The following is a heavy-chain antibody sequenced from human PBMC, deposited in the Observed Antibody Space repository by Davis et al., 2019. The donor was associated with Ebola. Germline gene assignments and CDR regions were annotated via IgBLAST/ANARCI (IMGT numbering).Heavy chain of an antibody. V-gene: IGHV3-30*18. CDR3: AKGSSNYYGMDV. CDR1: GFTFSSYG. CDR2: ISYDGSNK. Sequence: GESLKISCAASGFTFSSYGMHWVRQAPGKGLEWVAVISYDGSNKYYADSVKGRFTISRDNSKNTLYLQMNSLRAEDTAVYYCAKGSSNYYGMDVWGQGTTVTVSS. J-gene: IGHJ6*02.